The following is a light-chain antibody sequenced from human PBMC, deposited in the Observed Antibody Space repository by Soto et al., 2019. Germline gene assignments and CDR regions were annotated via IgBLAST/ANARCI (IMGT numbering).Light chain of an antibody. V-gene: IGKV3-11*01. J-gene: IGKJ1*01. CDR1: QSVYSL. CDR3: QQRANLWT. Sequence: EVVLTQSPATLSLSPGERATVSCRASQSVYSLLAWYQQKPGQAPRLLIFDVATRATGIPARFSGSGFGTDFTLTSSNQEPEAFAVYYCQQRANLWTFGQGTRVQIK. CDR2: DVA.